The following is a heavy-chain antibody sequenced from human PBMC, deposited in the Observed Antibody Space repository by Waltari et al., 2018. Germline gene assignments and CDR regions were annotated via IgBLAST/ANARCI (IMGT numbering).Heavy chain of an antibody. CDR1: GGSIRSSSYY. V-gene: IGHV4-39*07. CDR3: AREPGTWDNWFDP. D-gene: IGHD1-1*01. Sequence: QLQLQESGPGLVKPSETLSLTCTVSGGSIRSSSYYWGWIRQPPGKGLEWIGSIYYSGSTYYNPSLKSRVTISVDTSKNQFSLKLSSVTAADTAVYYCAREPGTWDNWFDPWGQGTLVTVSS. J-gene: IGHJ5*02. CDR2: IYYSGST.